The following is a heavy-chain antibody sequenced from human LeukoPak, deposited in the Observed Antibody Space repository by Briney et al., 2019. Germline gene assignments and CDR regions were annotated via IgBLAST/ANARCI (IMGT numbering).Heavy chain of an antibody. CDR3: ARASRTVRGVIEY. CDR2: MNPNSGNT. Sequence: ASVKVSCKASGYTFTSYDINWVRQATGQGLEWMGWMNPNSGNTGYAQKFQGRVTITRNTSISTAYMELSSLRSEDTAVYYCARASRTVRGVIEYWGQGTLVTVSS. J-gene: IGHJ4*02. V-gene: IGHV1-8*03. CDR1: GYTFTSYD. D-gene: IGHD3-10*01.